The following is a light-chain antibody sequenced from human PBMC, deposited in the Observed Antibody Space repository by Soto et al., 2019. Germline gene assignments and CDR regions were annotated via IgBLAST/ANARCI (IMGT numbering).Light chain of an antibody. Sequence: DVVMTQSPDSLAVSLGERATINCKSSQSVLFTAKNKNYLAWFQQKRGQPPKLLIYWASTRESGVPDRFNGSGAGTDFTLTISNLQPEDVAVYYCHQYYSFPHSFGQGTRLEMK. CDR3: HQYYSFPHS. V-gene: IGKV4-1*01. J-gene: IGKJ2*01. CDR2: WAS. CDR1: QSVLFTAKNKNY.